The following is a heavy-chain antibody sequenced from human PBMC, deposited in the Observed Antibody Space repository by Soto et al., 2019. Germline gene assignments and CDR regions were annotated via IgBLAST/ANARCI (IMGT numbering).Heavy chain of an antibody. V-gene: IGHV4-34*01. D-gene: IGHD6-6*01. CDR2: INHSGST. Sequence: PSETLSLTCAVYGGSFSGYYWSWIRQPPGKGLEWIGEINHSGSTNYNPSLKSRVTISVDTSKNQFSLKLSSVTAADTAVYYCACIAARPVQYYHYYGMDVWGQGTTVTVSS. CDR3: ACIAARPVQYYHYYGMDV. J-gene: IGHJ6*02. CDR1: GGSFSGYY.